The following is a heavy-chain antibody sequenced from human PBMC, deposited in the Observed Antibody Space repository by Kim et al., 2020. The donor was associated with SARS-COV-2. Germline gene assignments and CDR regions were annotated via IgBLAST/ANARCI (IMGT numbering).Heavy chain of an antibody. CDR3: ARGTGITIFGVVPGRYYFDY. V-gene: IGHV4-34*01. Sequence: SETLSLTCAVYGGSFSGYYWSWIRQPPGKGLEWIGEINHSGSTNYNPSLKSRVTISVDTSKNQFSLKLSSVTAADTAVYYCARGTGITIFGVVPGRYYFDYWGQGTLVTVSS. D-gene: IGHD3-3*01. CDR2: INHSGST. CDR1: GGSFSGYY. J-gene: IGHJ4*02.